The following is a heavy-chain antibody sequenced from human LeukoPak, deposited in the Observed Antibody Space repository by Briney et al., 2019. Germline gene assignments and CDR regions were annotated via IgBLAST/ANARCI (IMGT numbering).Heavy chain of an antibody. CDR3: AARSGTYPYYFDY. J-gene: IGHJ4*02. Sequence: ASVKVSCKASGYTFTSYGISWVRQAPGQGLEWMGWISTDNGKTNYAQKLQGRVTMTTDTSTSTAYMELRSLRSDDTAAYFCAARSGTYPYYFDYWGQGTLVTVSS. CDR2: ISTDNGKT. V-gene: IGHV1-18*01. D-gene: IGHD1-26*01. CDR1: GYTFTSYG.